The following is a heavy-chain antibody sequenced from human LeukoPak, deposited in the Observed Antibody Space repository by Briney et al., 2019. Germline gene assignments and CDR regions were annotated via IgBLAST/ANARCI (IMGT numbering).Heavy chain of an antibody. J-gene: IGHJ4*02. CDR3: AKSQSGWYSFDY. CDR1: GFTFRNAY. Sequence: GGSLRLSCAASGFTFRNAYMTWVRQAPGKGLEWVSGIDSSGGTTYYAYAVKGRFAISRDNSKNTLYLQMNSLRAEDTAVYYCAKSQSGWYSFDYWGQGTLVTVSS. V-gene: IGHV3-23*01. CDR2: IDSSGGTT. D-gene: IGHD6-19*01.